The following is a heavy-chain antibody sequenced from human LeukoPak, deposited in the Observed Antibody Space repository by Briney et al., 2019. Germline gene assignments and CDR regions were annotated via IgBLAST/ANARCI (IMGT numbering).Heavy chain of an antibody. CDR3: ARDNSVGDTAWWFDP. D-gene: IGHD1-26*01. V-gene: IGHV1-46*01. CDR2: INPSGSST. Sequence: ASVRVSFKPSGYTFTMHYMHWGRQAPGQGGGWRGLINPSGSSTSYVQKFQGGLSLTRDISTSTDYIELSSLSSEDTAVYYCARDNSVGDTAWWFDPWGQGTLVTVSS. CDR1: GYTFTMHY. J-gene: IGHJ5*02.